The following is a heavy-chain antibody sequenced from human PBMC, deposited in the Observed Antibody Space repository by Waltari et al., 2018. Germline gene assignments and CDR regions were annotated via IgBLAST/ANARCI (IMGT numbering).Heavy chain of an antibody. CDR2: IKPDGSDR. V-gene: IGHV3-7*01. Sequence: EVQLVESGGGLVQPGGSLSLPCAASGCTFRPYYRTWVRQAPGKGLEWVANIKPDGSDRNHVDSVRGRFTISRDNAKNSLYLQMNSLRAEDTAVYYCARQDISVRSCPDYWGQGTLVTVSS. CDR3: ARQDISVRSCPDY. D-gene: IGHD2-15*01. J-gene: IGHJ4*02. CDR1: GCTFRPYY.